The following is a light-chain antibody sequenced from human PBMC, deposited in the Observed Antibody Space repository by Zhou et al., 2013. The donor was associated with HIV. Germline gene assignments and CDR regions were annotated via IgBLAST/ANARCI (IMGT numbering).Light chain of an antibody. J-gene: IGKJ4*01. CDR1: QSVISNY. Sequence: DIVLTQSPGTLSFSPGERATLSCRASQSVISNYFAWYQQKPGQAPRLLIYGASNRAAGVPDRFSGSGSGTDFTLTISRLEPEDFALYFCEQYDKSLTFGGGTKVEIK. CDR3: EQYDKSLT. CDR2: GAS. V-gene: IGKV3-20*01.